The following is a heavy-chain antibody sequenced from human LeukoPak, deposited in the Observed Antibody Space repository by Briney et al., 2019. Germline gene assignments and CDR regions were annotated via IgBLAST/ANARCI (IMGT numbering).Heavy chain of an antibody. CDR3: ARLRVVGARVRYFDY. V-gene: IGHV5-51*01. CDR1: GYSFTSYW. J-gene: IGHJ4*02. D-gene: IGHD1-26*01. CDR2: IYPGDSDT. Sequence: GESLKISCKGSGYSFTSYWIGWVRQMPGKGLEWMGIIYPGDSDTRYSPSFQGQVTTSADKSISTAYLQWSSLKASDTAMYYCARLRVVGARVRYFDYWGQGTLVTVSS.